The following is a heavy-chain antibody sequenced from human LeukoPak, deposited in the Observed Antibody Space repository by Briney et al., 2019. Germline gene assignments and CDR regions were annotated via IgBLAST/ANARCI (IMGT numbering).Heavy chain of an antibody. CDR2: ISAYNGNT. J-gene: IGHJ3*02. CDR3: ARMVVAYDYVWGSYRYGAFDI. V-gene: IGHV1-18*01. Sequence: ASVKVSCKASGYTFTSYGISWVRQAPGQGLEWMGWISAYNGNTNYAQKLQGRVTMTTDTSTSTAYMELRSLRSDDTAVYYCARMVVAYDYVWGSYRYGAFDIWGQGTMVTVSS. D-gene: IGHD3-16*02. CDR1: GYTFTSYG.